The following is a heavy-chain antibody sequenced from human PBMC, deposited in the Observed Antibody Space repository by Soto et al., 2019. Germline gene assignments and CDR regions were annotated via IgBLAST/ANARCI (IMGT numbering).Heavy chain of an antibody. Sequence: QVQLVQSGAEVKKPGASVKVSCKASGYTFTSYDINWVRQATGQGLEWMGWMNPNSGNTGYAQKFQGRVTMTRNTSISTAYMELSSLRSEDTAVYYCASAPLVRYYYYYYDGMDVWGQGTTVTVSS. J-gene: IGHJ6*02. V-gene: IGHV1-8*01. CDR3: ASAPLVRYYYYYYDGMDV. CDR2: MNPNSGNT. D-gene: IGHD6-13*01. CDR1: GYTFTSYD.